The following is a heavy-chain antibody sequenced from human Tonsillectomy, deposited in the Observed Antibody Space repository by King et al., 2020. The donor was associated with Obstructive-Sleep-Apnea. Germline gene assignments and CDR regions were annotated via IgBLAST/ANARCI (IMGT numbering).Heavy chain of an antibody. CDR2: IYYSGST. V-gene: IGHV4-39*07. J-gene: IGHJ2*01. CDR3: ASSEYSSGNWYFDL. Sequence: QLQESGPGLVKPSETLSLTCTVSGGSISSSSYYWGWIRQPPGKGLEWIGSIYYSGSTYYNPSLKSRVTISVDTSKNQFSLKLSSVTAADTAVYYCASSEYSSGNWYFDLWGRGTLVTVSS. D-gene: IGHD6-25*01. CDR1: GGSISSSSYY.